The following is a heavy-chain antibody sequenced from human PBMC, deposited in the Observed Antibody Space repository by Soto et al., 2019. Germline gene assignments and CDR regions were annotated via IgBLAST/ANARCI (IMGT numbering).Heavy chain of an antibody. CDR1: GFTFSSYS. CDR2: ISSSSSTI. V-gene: IGHV3-48*01. J-gene: IGHJ6*03. CDR3: ARNYYGSGSYYLYDYYYYMDV. D-gene: IGHD3-10*01. Sequence: PGGSLRLSCAASGFTFSSYSMNWVRQAPGKGLEWVSYISSSSSTIYYADSVKGRFTISRDNAKNSLYLQMNSLRAEDTAVYYCARNYYGSGSYYLYDYYYYMDVWGKGTTVTVSS.